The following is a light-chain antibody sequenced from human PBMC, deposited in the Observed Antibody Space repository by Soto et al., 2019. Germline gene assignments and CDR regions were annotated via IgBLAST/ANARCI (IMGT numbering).Light chain of an antibody. Sequence: EIVLTQSPGTLSLSPGERATLSCRASQSVSRYLVWFQQKPGQAPRLLIYNASNRATGIPARFSGSGSGTDFTLTISSLEPEDFAVYYCQQHSNWPLTFGGRTKVEIK. V-gene: IGKV3-11*01. CDR2: NAS. CDR3: QQHSNWPLT. CDR1: QSVSRY. J-gene: IGKJ4*01.